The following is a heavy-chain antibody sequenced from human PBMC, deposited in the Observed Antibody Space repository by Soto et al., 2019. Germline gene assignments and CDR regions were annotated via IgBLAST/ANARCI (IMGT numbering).Heavy chain of an antibody. CDR3: SGSYSVFDY. Sequence: VGYLRLCCAASRFPARSNYIGWVRQAPGKGLEWVSVIYSGGSTYYADSVKGRFTISRDNSKNTLYLQMNSLRAEDTAVYYCSGSYSVFDYWGQGNLVTVSS. CDR2: IYSGGST. D-gene: IGHD1-26*01. V-gene: IGHV3-53*01. J-gene: IGHJ4*02. CDR1: RFPARSNY.